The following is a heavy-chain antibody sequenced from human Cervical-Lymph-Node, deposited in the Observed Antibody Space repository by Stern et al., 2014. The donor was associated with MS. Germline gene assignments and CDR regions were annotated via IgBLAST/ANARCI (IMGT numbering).Heavy chain of an antibody. D-gene: IGHD1-1*01. CDR2: IIPIFGAA. V-gene: IGHV1-69*01. Sequence: MQLVESGAEVKKPGSSVKVSCKASGGTFSSQGFSWVRQAPGQGLEWMGGIIPIFGAAHYAQKFQGRVTITADESTSTVYMELRSLRAEDTAVYYCARDEIGQTATHYYYYGMDVWGQGTTVIVSS. CDR1: GGTFSSQG. J-gene: IGHJ6*02. CDR3: ARDEIGQTATHYYYYGMDV.